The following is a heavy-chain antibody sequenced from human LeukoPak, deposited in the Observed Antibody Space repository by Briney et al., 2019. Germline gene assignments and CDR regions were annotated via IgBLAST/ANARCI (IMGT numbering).Heavy chain of an antibody. CDR3: ATQQGGNPAY. D-gene: IGHD1-14*01. CDR2: IINVGISS. V-gene: IGHV3-74*01. Sequence: GGSLRLSCAASGLXXXXXWMHWGRQAPXXXXXXVLLIINVGISSTYSFSVKCRFTISRHNAKNILYLQVNSLRAEDTAVYYCATQQGGNPAYWGQGTLVTVSS. CDR1: GLXXXXXW. J-gene: IGHJ4*02.